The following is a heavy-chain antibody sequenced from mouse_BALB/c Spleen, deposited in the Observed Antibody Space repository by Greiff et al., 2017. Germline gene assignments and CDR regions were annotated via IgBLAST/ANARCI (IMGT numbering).Heavy chain of an antibody. J-gene: IGHJ3*01. CDR2: IRLKSNNYAT. V-gene: IGHV6-6*02. CDR1: GFTFSNYW. CDR3: TRHDYDQGFAY. Sequence: EVMLVESGGGLVQPGGSMKLSCVASGFTFSNYWMNWVRQSPEKGLEWVAEIRLKSNNYATHYAESVKGRFTISRDDSKSSVYLQMNNLRAEDTGIYYCTRHDYDQGFAYWGQGTLVTVSA. D-gene: IGHD2-4*01.